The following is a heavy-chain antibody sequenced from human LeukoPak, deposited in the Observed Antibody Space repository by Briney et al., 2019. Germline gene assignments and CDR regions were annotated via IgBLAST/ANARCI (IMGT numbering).Heavy chain of an antibody. CDR3: AKAAVADRYYYYGIDV. V-gene: IGHV3-30*04. D-gene: IGHD6-19*01. Sequence: GGSLRLSCAASGFTFSSYAMHWVRQAPGKGLEWVAVISYDGSNKDYADSVKGRFTISRDNSKNTVYLQMNSLRTEDTAVYYCAKAAVADRYYYYGIDVWGQGTTVTVPS. CDR2: ISYDGSNK. CDR1: GFTFSSYA. J-gene: IGHJ6*02.